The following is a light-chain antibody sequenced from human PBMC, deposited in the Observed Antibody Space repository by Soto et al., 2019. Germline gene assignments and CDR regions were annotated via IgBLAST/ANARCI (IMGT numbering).Light chain of an antibody. J-gene: IGKJ2*01. CDR2: QAS. CDR1: QDIRTS. Sequence: DIQMTQSPSVLSASVRDKVTITCRASQDIRTSLAWYQERPGKTPELFIPQASDSQGGVPSRVSGSGSGIEFALTVACLWPEDFAIYFCQQYSRYSSFGEGPKL. CDR3: QQYSRYSS. V-gene: IGKV1-5*03.